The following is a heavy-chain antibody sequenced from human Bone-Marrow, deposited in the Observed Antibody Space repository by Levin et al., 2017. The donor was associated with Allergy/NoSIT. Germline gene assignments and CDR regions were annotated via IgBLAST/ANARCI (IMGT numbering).Heavy chain of an antibody. V-gene: IGHV3-7*01. CDR2: MNQDGTVK. CDR3: ARAALGDTSDY. J-gene: IGHJ4*02. CDR1: GITLSNSF. D-gene: IGHD3-3*01. Sequence: LSLTCAASGITLSNSFMNWVRQPPGRGLEWVANMNQDGTVKKYVDSVKGRFTITRDNAENSVYLQMNSLRVEDTAVYYCARAALGDTSDYWGQGTLVTVSS.